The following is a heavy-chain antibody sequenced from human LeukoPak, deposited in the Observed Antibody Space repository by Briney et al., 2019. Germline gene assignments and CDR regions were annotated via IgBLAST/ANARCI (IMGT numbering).Heavy chain of an antibody. CDR1: GFTFSSYA. V-gene: IGHV3-48*04. CDR3: AREGKYQLLPGYYYYYMDV. D-gene: IGHD2-2*01. Sequence: GGSLRLSCAASGFTFSSYAMSWVRQAPGKGLEWVSYISSSGSTIYYADSVKGRFTISRDNAKNSLYLQMNSLRAEDTAVYYCAREGKYQLLPGYYYYYMDVWGKGTTVTVSS. CDR2: ISSSGSTI. J-gene: IGHJ6*03.